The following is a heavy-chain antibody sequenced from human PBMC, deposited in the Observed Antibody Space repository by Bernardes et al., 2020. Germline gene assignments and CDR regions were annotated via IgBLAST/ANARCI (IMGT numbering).Heavy chain of an antibody. J-gene: IGHJ1*01. CDR1: GGSFSGYY. D-gene: IGHD6-6*01. Sequence: TLSLTCAVYGGSFSGYYWSWIRQPPGKGLEWIGEINHSGSTNYNPSLKSRVTISVDTSKNQFSLKLSSVTAADTAVYYCARGRVAARPAYFQHWGQGTLVTVSS. V-gene: IGHV4-34*01. CDR3: ARGRVAARPAYFQH. CDR2: INHSGST.